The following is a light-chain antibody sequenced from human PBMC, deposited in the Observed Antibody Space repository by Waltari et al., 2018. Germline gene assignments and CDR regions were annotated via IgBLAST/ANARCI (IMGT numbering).Light chain of an antibody. CDR3: HVRSNWPPVT. J-gene: IGKJ4*01. CDR2: DAS. CDR1: QSVNEY. V-gene: IGKV3-11*01. Sequence: EFVLTQSPATLSLSPGERATLSCRASQSVNEYLAWYQQIPGQAPRLLIYDASNRATGIPARFSGSGSGTDFTLTISSLEPEDFAIYYCHVRSNWPPVTFGGGTKVEIK.